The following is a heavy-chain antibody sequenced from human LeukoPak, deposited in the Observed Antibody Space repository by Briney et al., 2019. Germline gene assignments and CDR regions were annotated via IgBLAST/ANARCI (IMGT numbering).Heavy chain of an antibody. CDR1: GFIVSSNY. J-gene: IGHJ6*02. CDR3: AKNLYCGGGSCYPSALGMDV. D-gene: IGHD2-15*01. CDR2: IYSDGST. V-gene: IGHV3-53*01. Sequence: QTGGSLRLSCAASGFIVSSNYMSWIRQAPGKGLEWVSVIYSDGSTYYADSVKGRFALSRDNSKNTLYLQMNSLRAEDTAVYYCAKNLYCGGGSCYPSALGMDVWGQGTTVTVSS.